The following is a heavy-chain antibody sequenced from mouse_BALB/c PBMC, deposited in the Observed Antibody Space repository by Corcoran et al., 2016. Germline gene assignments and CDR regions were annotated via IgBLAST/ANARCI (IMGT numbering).Heavy chain of an antibody. J-gene: IGHJ3*01. CDR3: ARSGGGSGPPWFAY. V-gene: IGHV9-3-1*01. CDR1: GYTFTNYG. Sequence: QIQLVQSGPELKKPGETVKISCKASGYTFTNYGMNWVKQAPGKGLKWMGWINTYTGEPTYADDFKGRFAFSLETSASTAYLQINNLKNEDTAKYFCARSGGGSGPPWFAYWGQGTLVTVSA. CDR2: INTYTGEP. D-gene: IGHD3-1*01.